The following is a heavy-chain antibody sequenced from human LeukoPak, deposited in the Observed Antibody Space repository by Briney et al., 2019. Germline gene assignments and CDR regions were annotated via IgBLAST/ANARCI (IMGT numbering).Heavy chain of an antibody. J-gene: IGHJ6*02. V-gene: IGHV3-30*18. CDR1: GFTFSNYG. CDR3: AKGVVAATNAAYYGMDV. CDR2: ISYDESDK. D-gene: IGHD2-15*01. Sequence: GGSLRLSCAASGFTFSNYGMHWVRQAPGRGLGGWAVISYDESDKYYADSVKGRFTISRDNSKNTLYLQMNSLRPEDTAVYYCAKGVVAATNAAYYGMDVWGQGTTVTVSS.